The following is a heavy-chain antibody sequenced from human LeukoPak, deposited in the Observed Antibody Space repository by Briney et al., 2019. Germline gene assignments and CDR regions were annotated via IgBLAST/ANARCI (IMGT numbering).Heavy chain of an antibody. Sequence: GGSLRLSCAASGFTFSSYGMSWVRQAPGKGLEWVSAISGSGDSTYYADSVKGRFTISRGNSKNTLYLQMNSLRAEDTAVYYCAKDYGGVTYYYDSSGYYGFDYWGQGTLVTVSS. J-gene: IGHJ4*02. CDR3: AKDYGGVTYYYDSSGYYGFDY. V-gene: IGHV3-23*01. CDR2: ISGSGDST. CDR1: GFTFSSYG. D-gene: IGHD3-22*01.